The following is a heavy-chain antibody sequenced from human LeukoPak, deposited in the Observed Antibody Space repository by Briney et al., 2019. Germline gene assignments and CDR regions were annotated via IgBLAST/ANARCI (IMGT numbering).Heavy chain of an antibody. Sequence: GASVKVSCKASGYTFTGYYLHWVRQAPGQGLEWMAWINPNSGGTNYAQKFQGRVTMTRDTSISTAYMELSRLRSDDTAVYFCGRGAYYYDISGYCDYWGQGTLVTVSS. J-gene: IGHJ4*02. D-gene: IGHD3-22*01. CDR1: GYTFTGYY. V-gene: IGHV1-2*02. CDR2: INPNSGGT. CDR3: GRGAYYYDISGYCDY.